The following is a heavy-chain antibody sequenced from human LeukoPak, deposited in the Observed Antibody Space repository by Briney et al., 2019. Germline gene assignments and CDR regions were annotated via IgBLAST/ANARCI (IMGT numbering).Heavy chain of an antibody. V-gene: IGHV3-11*04. CDR1: GFTFSDYY. D-gene: IGHD3-3*01. CDR3: AGTQDFGVVIGGFDP. J-gene: IGHJ5*02. CDR2: ISSSGSTI. Sequence: PGGSLRLSCAASGFTFSDYYMSWIRQAPGKGLECVSYISSSGSTIYYADSVKGRFTISRDNAKNSLYLQMNSLRAEDTAVYYCAGTQDFGVVIGGFDPWGQGTLVTVSS.